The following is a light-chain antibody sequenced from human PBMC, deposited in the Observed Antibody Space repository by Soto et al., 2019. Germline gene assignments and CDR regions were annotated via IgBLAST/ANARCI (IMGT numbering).Light chain of an antibody. V-gene: IGKV1-5*03. J-gene: IGKJ1*01. Sequence: DIQMTQSPSTLSASVGDRVTITCRASQSISSWLAWYQQKPGKAPKLLIYKASSLESGVPSRFSGSGSGTEFTLTIRNLQPDDFATYYCQPYNSYWTFGQGTKVEIK. CDR3: QPYNSYWT. CDR1: QSISSW. CDR2: KAS.